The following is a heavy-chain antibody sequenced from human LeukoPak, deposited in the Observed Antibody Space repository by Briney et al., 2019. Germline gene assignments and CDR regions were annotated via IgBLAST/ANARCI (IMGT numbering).Heavy chain of an antibody. J-gene: IGHJ4*02. CDR2: MNPNSGNT. D-gene: IGHD3-16*02. CDR1: GYTFTSYD. Sequence: ASVKVSCKASGYTFTSYDINWVRQATGQGLEWMGWMNPNSGNTGYAQKFQGRVTMTRNTPISTAYMELSSLRSEDTAVYYCARGPSPMITFGGVIVMSNRPFDYWGQGTLVTVSS. V-gene: IGHV1-8*01. CDR3: ARGPSPMITFGGVIVMSNRPFDY.